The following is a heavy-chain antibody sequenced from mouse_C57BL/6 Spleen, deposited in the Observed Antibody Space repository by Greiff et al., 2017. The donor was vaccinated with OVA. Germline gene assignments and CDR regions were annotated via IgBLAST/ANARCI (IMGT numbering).Heavy chain of an antibody. CDR2: IDPETGGT. V-gene: IGHV1-15*01. J-gene: IGHJ1*03. CDR3: TREGDYYGSSPHWYFDV. CDR1: GYTFTDYE. D-gene: IGHD1-1*01. Sequence: LMESGAELVRPGASVTLSCKASGYTFTDYEMHWVKQTPVHGLEWIGAIDPETGGTAYNQKFKGKAILTADKSSSTAYMELRSLTSEDSAVYYCTREGDYYGSSPHWYFDVWGTGTTVTVSS.